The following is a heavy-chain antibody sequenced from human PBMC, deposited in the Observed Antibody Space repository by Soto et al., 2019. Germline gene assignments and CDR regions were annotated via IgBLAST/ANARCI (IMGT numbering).Heavy chain of an antibody. CDR1: GFTLSSYA. CDR3: ARDLGNFDSGSTYSAY. J-gene: IGHJ4*02. Sequence: PGVSLRLSCAASGFTLSSYAMTWVRQAPGKGLEWVSTISGSGGGTYYAGSVKGRFTISRDNSKNTLYLQMNSLRAEDTAVYLCARDLGNFDSGSTYSAYWGQGTPVTVSS. D-gene: IGHD3-10*01. CDR2: ISGSGGGT. V-gene: IGHV3-23*01.